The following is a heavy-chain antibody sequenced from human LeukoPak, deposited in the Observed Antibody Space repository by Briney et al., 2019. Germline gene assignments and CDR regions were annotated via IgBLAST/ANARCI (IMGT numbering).Heavy chain of an antibody. CDR3: AREYYYGSGNYYNRIDY. CDR1: GYAFTGYY. V-gene: IGHV1-2*02. Sequence: ASVKVSCKASGYAFTGYYMHWVRQAPGQGLEWMGWIDPNSGGTNYAQKFQGRVTMTRDTSISTAYMVLNRLRSDDTAVYYCAREYYYGSGNYYNRIDYWGQGTLVTVSS. D-gene: IGHD3-10*01. CDR2: IDPNSGGT. J-gene: IGHJ4*02.